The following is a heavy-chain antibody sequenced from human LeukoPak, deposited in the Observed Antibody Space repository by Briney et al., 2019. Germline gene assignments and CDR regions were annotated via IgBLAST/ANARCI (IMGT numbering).Heavy chain of an antibody. D-gene: IGHD1-1*01. CDR1: GDSISSNNW. Sequence: SSETLSLTCAVSGDSISSNNWWTWVRQPPGKGLEWIGEISHSGNTNYNPSLKTRVTISIDESNNYFSLKLTSVTAADTAVYFCARVTATTPFDYWGQGTLVTVSS. J-gene: IGHJ4*02. CDR3: ARVTATTPFDY. CDR2: ISHSGNT. V-gene: IGHV4-4*02.